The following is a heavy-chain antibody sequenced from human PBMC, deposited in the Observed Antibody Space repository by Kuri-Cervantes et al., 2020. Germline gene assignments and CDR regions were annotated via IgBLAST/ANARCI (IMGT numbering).Heavy chain of an antibody. D-gene: IGHD2-15*01. CDR1: GFTVSSNY. J-gene: IGHJ5*02. Sequence: GGSLRLSCAASGFTVSSNYMSWVRQAPGKGLEWVSVIYSGGSTYYADSVKGRFTISRDNSKNTLYLQMNSLRAEDTAVYYCARELGYCSGGSCYSWFDPWGQGTLVTVSS. CDR3: ARELGYCSGGSCYSWFDP. V-gene: IGHV3-53*01. CDR2: IYSGGST.